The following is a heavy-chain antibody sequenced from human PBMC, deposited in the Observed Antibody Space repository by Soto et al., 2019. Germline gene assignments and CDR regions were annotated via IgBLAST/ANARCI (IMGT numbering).Heavy chain of an antibody. CDR2: ISSRNNGM. CDR1: GFTFSSYS. CDR3: ARDVNGGFCGA. J-gene: IGHJ5*02. D-gene: IGHD2-21*01. Sequence: GGSLRLSCAASGFTFSSYSMNWVRQAPGKGLEWVSTISSRNNGMYYADSVRGRFTISRDNARNSVYLQMNSLRADDTAVYYCARDVNGGFCGAWGQGTLVTVSS. V-gene: IGHV3-21*01.